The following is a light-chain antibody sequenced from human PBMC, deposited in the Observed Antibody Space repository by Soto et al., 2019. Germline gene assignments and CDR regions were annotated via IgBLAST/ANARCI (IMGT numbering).Light chain of an antibody. J-gene: IGKJ1*01. CDR1: QSVSSN. CDR3: QHYNNWPPWT. Sequence: EIVMTQSPATLSVSPGERATLSCRASQSVSSNLAWYQQKPGQAPSLLIYGASTRATGTPARFSGSGSGTEFTLTISSLQSDDFATYYCQHYNNWPPWTFGQGTKVDIK. V-gene: IGKV3-15*01. CDR2: GAS.